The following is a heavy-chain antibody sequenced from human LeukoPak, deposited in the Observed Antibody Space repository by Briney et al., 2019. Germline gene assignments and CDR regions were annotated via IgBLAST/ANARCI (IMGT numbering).Heavy chain of an antibody. J-gene: IGHJ6*02. CDR3: ARAEWYGVDHGMDV. V-gene: IGHV3-21*01. CDR1: GFTFSSYS. CDR2: ISSSSSYI. D-gene: IGHD3-3*01. Sequence: GGSLRLSCAASGFTFSSYSMNWVRQAPGKGLEWVSSISSSSSYIYYADSVKGRFTISRDNAKNSLYLQMNSLRAEDTAVYYCARAEWYGVDHGMDVWGQETTVTVSS.